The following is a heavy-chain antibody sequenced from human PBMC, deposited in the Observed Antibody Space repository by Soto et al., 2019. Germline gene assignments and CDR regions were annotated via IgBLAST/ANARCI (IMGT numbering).Heavy chain of an antibody. CDR2: ISSSGDTT. D-gene: IGHD6-19*01. V-gene: IGHV3-23*01. J-gene: IGHJ4*02. CDR3: AKPGYLGQWLVRGYFDY. CDR1: GFTFSSYA. Sequence: GGSLRLSCAASGFTFSSYAMSWVRQAPGKGLEWVSAISSSGDTTHYADSVKGRFIISRDNSKDTLYLQLNSLRAEDTAVYYCAKPGYLGQWLVRGYFDYWGQGTMVTVSS.